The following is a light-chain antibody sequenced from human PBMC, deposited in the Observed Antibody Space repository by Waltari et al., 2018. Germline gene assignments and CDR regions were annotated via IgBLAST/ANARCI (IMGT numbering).Light chain of an antibody. J-gene: IGKJ3*01. CDR3: QQYNNWPPVT. V-gene: IGKV3-15*01. CDR1: QSVSSN. CDR2: GAS. Sequence: EIVMTQSPATLSVSPGERATLACRASQSVSSNLAWYQQKPGQAPRLLIYGASTRATGIPARFSGRGSGTEFPLTNSSLQSEDFAVYYWQQYNNWPPVTFGPGTNVDIK.